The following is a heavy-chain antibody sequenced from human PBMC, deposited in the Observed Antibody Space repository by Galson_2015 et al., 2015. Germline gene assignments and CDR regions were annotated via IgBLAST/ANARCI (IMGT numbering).Heavy chain of an antibody. CDR3: AKGPGGNYLSSDY. J-gene: IGHJ4*02. CDR2: IGGGGSSS. Sequence: SLRLSCAASGFTFSSDAVHWVRQAPGRGLEWVSIIGGGGSSSYYADSVKGRFTISRDNSKNTLYLQMNSPRAEDTALYYCAKGPGGNYLSSDYWGQGTLVTVSS. D-gene: IGHD1-26*01. V-gene: IGHV3-23*01. CDR1: GFTFSSDA.